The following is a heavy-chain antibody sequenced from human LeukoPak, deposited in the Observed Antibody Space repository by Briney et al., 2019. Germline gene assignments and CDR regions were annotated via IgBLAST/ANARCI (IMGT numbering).Heavy chain of an antibody. V-gene: IGHV3-74*01. D-gene: IGHD2-2*01. Sequence: GGSLRLSCAASGFTFSSYWMHWVRQVPGKGLVWVSRINTDGSPISYADSVKGRFTISRDNAKNTLYLQMNSLRAEDTAVYYCARDDCSSSSCLTYWGQGTLVTVSS. CDR2: INTDGSPI. J-gene: IGHJ4*02. CDR1: GFTFSSYW. CDR3: ARDDCSSSSCLTY.